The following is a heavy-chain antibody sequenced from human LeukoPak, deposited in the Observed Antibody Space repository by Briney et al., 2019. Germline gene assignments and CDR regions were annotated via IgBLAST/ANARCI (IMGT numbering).Heavy chain of an antibody. V-gene: IGHV3-15*01. CDR1: GFTVNSNY. CDR2: IKSKTDGETT. CDR3: TTLRLALAYGVDV. D-gene: IGHD5/OR15-5a*01. J-gene: IGHJ6*02. Sequence: GGSLRLSCAASGFTVNSNYMNWVRQAPGQGLEWIGRIKSKTDGETTEYAAPVKGRFTISRDDSKNTLYLQMNSLKTEDTAVYYCTTLRLALAYGVDVWGQGTTVTVSS.